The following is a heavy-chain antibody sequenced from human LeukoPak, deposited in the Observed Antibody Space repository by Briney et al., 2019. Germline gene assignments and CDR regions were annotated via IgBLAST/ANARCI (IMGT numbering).Heavy chain of an antibody. V-gene: IGHV4-30-2*01. Sequence: PSETLSLTCAVSGGSISSGGFSWSWIRQPPGKGLEWIGYIYHSGSTYYNPSLKSRVTISVDRSKTQFSLKLSSVTAADTAVYYCARGGSGWYSSWIDPRGQGTLVTVSS. J-gene: IGHJ5*02. CDR1: GGSISSGGFS. CDR3: ARGGSGWYSSWIDP. D-gene: IGHD6-19*01. CDR2: IYHSGST.